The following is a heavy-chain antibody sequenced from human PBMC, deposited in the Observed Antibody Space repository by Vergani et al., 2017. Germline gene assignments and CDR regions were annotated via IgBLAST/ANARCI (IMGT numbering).Heavy chain of an antibody. CDR2: INPSGGST. V-gene: IGHV1-46*01. D-gene: IGHD5-18*01. CDR1: GYTFTSYY. J-gene: IGHJ4*02. Sequence: QVQLVQSGAEVKKPGASVKVSCKASGYTFTSYYMHWVRQAPGQGLEWMGIINPSGGSTSYAQKFQGRVTMTRDTSTSTVYMELSSRRAEDTAVYYCARDGSRRDTAMVRGLDYWGQGTLVTVSS. CDR3: ARDGSRRDTAMVRGLDY.